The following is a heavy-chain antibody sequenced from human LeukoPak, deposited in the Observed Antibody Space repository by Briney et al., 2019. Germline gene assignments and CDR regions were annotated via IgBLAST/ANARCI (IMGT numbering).Heavy chain of an antibody. CDR1: GGSISPYY. V-gene: IGHV4-59*08. CDR2: IYYSGTT. Sequence: PSETLSLTCTVSGGSISPYYWSWIRQPPGKGLEYIGYIYYSGTTNYNPSLKSRVTISVDTSKNQFSLKLSSVTAADTAVYYCARGIAARTGGRGAFDIWGQGTMVTVSS. CDR3: ARGIAARTGGRGAFDI. J-gene: IGHJ3*02. D-gene: IGHD6-6*01.